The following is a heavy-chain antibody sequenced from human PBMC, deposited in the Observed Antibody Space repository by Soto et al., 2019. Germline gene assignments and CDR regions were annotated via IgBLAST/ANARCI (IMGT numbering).Heavy chain of an antibody. Sequence: PGGSLRLSCAASGFTFSPYWMHWVRQTPGKGLVWVSRVNSGGSGTIYADSVKGRFTISRDNSKNTLYLQMNSLRAEDTAVYYCAKDRDSSSWYSVFLDYWGQGTLVTVSS. V-gene: IGHV3-74*01. CDR3: AKDRDSSSWYSVFLDY. D-gene: IGHD6-13*01. CDR1: GFTFSPYW. CDR2: VNSGGSGT. J-gene: IGHJ4*02.